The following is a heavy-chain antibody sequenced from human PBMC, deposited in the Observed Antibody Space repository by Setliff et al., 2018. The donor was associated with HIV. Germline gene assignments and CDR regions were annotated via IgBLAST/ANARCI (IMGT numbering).Heavy chain of an antibody. CDR1: EFTFNSYS. CDR3: ARGARLQYFDWPSYALDV. Sequence: PGGSLRLSCAASEFTFNSYSMNWVRQAPGTGLEWVASISSSGAHIFYAESLKGRFSVSRDNGRNFLYLQMSSLRADDTAIYYCARGARLQYFDWPSYALDVWGQGTTVTVSS. CDR2: ISSSGAHI. J-gene: IGHJ6*02. D-gene: IGHD3-9*01. V-gene: IGHV3-21*06.